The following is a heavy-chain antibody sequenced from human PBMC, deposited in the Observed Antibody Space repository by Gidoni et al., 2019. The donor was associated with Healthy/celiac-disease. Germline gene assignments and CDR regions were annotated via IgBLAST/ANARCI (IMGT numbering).Heavy chain of an antibody. J-gene: IGHJ4*02. V-gene: IGHV4-30-2*01. Sequence: QLQLQESGSGLVKPSQTLSLTCAVSGGSISSGGYSWSWLRQPPGKGLEWIGYIYHSGSTYYNPSLKSRVTISVDRSKNQFSLKLSSVTAADTAVYYCASTVTTGLGLDYWGQGTLVTVSS. CDR3: ASTVTTGLGLDY. D-gene: IGHD4-4*01. CDR2: IYHSGST. CDR1: GGSISSGGYS.